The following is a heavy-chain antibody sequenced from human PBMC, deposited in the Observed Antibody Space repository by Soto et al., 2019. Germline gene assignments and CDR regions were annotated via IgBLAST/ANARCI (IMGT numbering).Heavy chain of an antibody. J-gene: IGHJ5*02. D-gene: IGHD6-13*01. CDR2: ISHDGGAT. CDR1: GFTFSTSG. CDR3: AKDWGSSGWYNWFDP. V-gene: IGHV3-30*18. Sequence: QVQLVESGGGVVQSGGSLRLSCEASGFTFSTSGMHWIRQAPGKGLEWVAMISHDGGATYYVDSVKGRFTISRDTDKNTLHLQMDSLRPEDTATYYCAKDWGSSGWYNWFDPWGQGTLVTVSS.